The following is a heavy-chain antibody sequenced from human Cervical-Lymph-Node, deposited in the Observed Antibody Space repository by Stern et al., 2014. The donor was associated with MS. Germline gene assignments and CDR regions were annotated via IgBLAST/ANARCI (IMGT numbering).Heavy chain of an antibody. V-gene: IGHV3-33*01. J-gene: IGHJ6*02. D-gene: IGHD6-13*01. CDR1: GFTFSSYG. CDR2: IWYDGSNK. Sequence: VQLEESGGGVVQPGRSLRLSCAVSGFTFSSYGMHWVRQAPGKGLEWVAVIWYDGSNKYYADSVKGRFTISRDNSKNTLYLQMNSLRAEDTAVYYCARSSSPSPYYYYGMDVWGQGTTVTVSS. CDR3: ARSSSPSPYYYYGMDV.